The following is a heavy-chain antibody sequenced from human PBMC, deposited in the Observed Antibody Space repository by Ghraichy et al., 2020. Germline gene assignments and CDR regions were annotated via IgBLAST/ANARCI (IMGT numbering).Heavy chain of an antibody. Sequence: LSLTCASSGFAFSRYSMNWVRQAPGKGLEWISYIGSSSSSIYYADSVTGRFTIFKDDAKESLYLQMNSLRAEDTAIYYCTRGYSYGIFDFWGRGTLVTVSS. V-gene: IGHV3-48*01. CDR2: IGSSSSSI. CDR1: GFAFSRYS. J-gene: IGHJ4*02. CDR3: TRGYSYGIFDF. D-gene: IGHD5-18*01.